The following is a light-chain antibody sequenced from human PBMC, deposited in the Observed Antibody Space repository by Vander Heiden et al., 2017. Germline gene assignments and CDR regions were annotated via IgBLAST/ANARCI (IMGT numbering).Light chain of an antibody. CDR3: QQYDTSPTT. Sequence: IVLTHSPFTLSLSPGERSTLSFRAIQNISSIYFAWYQQKPGQTPRLLIYDTSSRATGTPDRCRGRGSGTDFTLTISRLEPEDFAVYYCQQYDTSPTTFGQGTRLKIK. CDR1: QNISSIY. CDR2: DTS. V-gene: IGKV3-20*01. J-gene: IGKJ5*01.